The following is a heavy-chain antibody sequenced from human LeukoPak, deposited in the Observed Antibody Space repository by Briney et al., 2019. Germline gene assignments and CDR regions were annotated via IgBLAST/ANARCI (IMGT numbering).Heavy chain of an antibody. D-gene: IGHD2-21*02. Sequence: NSSETLSLTCTVSGGSISDYYWSWVRQPPGKGLEWLGYIHYTGTTNYNPSLKSRVTISVDTSKNHFSLKLSSVTAADTAVYYCARHTSSGGNSPFGYWGQGPLVAASS. CDR1: GGSISDYY. CDR3: ARHTSSGGNSPFGY. V-gene: IGHV4-59*08. J-gene: IGHJ4*02. CDR2: IHYTGTT.